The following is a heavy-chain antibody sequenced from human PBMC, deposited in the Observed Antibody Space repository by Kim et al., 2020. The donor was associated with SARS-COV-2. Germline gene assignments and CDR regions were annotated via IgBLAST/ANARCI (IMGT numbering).Heavy chain of an antibody. D-gene: IGHD6-19*01. Sequence: SYADSVKGRYTLSRDHAKNTLYLQMNSLRAEDTAVYYCARAGYSSGWYDYWGQGTLVTVSS. CDR3: ARAGYSSGWYDY. V-gene: IGHV3-74*01. J-gene: IGHJ4*02.